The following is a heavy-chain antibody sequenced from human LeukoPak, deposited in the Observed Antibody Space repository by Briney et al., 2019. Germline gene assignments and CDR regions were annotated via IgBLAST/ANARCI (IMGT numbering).Heavy chain of an antibody. CDR3: AKIDMWNPAY. D-gene: IGHD1-1*01. Sequence: PGGSLRLSCAASGFTVSNSYMAWVRQAPGKGLEGVSSIYNDGSTVYADSVKGRFTISRDNSKNTLYLQMNSLRGDDTSVYYCAKIDMWNPAYWGQGTLVTVSS. J-gene: IGHJ4*02. CDR1: GFTVSNSY. CDR2: IYNDGST. V-gene: IGHV3-66*02.